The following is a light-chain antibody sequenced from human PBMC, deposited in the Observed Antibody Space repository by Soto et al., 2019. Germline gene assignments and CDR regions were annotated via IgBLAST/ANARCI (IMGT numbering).Light chain of an antibody. CDR2: DFS. Sequence: QSVLTQPASVSGSPGQSITISCTGTSSDVGGYNHVSWYQQHPGKAPKHMIHDFSTRPSGVSNRFSGSKSGNTASLTISGLQAEDEADYYCSSYTSSSTLVFGGGTKVTVL. CDR3: SSYTSSSTLV. CDR1: SSDVGGYNH. V-gene: IGLV2-14*01. J-gene: IGLJ3*02.